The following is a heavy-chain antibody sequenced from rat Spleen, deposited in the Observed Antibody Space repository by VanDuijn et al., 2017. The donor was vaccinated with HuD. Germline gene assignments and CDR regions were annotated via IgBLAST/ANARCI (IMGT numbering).Heavy chain of an antibody. Sequence: EVQLQESGPGLVKPSQSLSLTCSVTGYSITSGYGWNWIRKFPGNKMEWMGYISYSGSTSYNPSLKSRISITRDTSKNQFFLQLNSVTTEDTATYYCARRMGTAYVMDAWGQGASVTVSS. V-gene: IGHV3-1*01. CDR3: ARRMGTAYVMDA. J-gene: IGHJ4*01. D-gene: IGHD1-7*01. CDR2: ISYSGST. CDR1: GYSITSGY.